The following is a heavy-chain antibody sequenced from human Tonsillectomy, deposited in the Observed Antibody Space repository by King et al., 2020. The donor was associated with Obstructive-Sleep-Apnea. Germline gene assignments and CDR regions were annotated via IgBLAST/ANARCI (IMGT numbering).Heavy chain of an antibody. V-gene: IGHV4-39*01. J-gene: IGHJ4*02. D-gene: IGHD3-10*01. Sequence: QLQESGPGLVKPSETLSLTCTVSGGSISSSSYYWGWIRQPPGKGLEWIGSIYYSGSTYYNPSLKSRVTISVDTSKNQFSLKLSSVTAADTAVYYCARHTILLWVGDGEYVDFWGQGTLVTVSS. CDR1: GGSISSSSYY. CDR3: ARHTILLWVGDGEYVDF. CDR2: IYYSGST.